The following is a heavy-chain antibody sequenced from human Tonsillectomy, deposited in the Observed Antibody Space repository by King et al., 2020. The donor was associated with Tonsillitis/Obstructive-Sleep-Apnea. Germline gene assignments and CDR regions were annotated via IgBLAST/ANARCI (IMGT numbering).Heavy chain of an antibody. J-gene: IGHJ5*02. CDR3: ARVAVTLSTSWFDP. V-gene: IGHV1-2*02. D-gene: IGHD4-11*01. CDR2: INPHSGAT. Sequence: QLVQSGAEVKKPGASVKVSCTASGYTFNDYFIHWVRQAPGQGLEWMGWINPHSGATNYAQKFQGRVTMTRDTSTRTAYIELSRLGSDDTAVYYCARVAVTLSTSWFDPWGQGTLLTVSS. CDR1: GYTFNDYF.